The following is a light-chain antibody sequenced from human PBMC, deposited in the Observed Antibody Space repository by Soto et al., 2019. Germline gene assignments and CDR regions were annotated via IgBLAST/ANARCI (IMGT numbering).Light chain of an antibody. CDR1: QSISSNY. V-gene: IGKV3-20*01. Sequence: EIVLMQSPGTLSLSPGERATLSCRASQSISSNYLAWYQQKPGQAPRLLIAGASSRATGIPDRFSGSGSGTDFTLTISRLEPEDVAVYYCQRYGSSPPLTFGGGTKVEIK. CDR3: QRYGSSPPLT. J-gene: IGKJ4*01. CDR2: GAS.